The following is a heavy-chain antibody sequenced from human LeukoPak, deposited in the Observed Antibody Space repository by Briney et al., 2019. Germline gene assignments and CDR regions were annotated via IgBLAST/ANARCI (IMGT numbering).Heavy chain of an antibody. D-gene: IGHD3-10*01. V-gene: IGHV3-33*01. CDR3: ARAEGSGSYSPYFDY. CDR2: IWYYGIKK. J-gene: IGHJ4*02. Sequence: GRSLRLSCAASGVTFGSHGMHWVRQAPGKGLELVAVIWYYGIKKYYADSVKVRCTISRDNSNNTLYLQMNRLSAEDTAVYYCARAEGSGSYSPYFDYWGQGTLVTVSP. CDR1: GVTFGSHG.